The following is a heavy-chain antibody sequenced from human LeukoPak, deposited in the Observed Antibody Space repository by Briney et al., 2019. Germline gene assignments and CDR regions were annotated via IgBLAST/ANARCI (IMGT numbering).Heavy chain of an antibody. CDR3: ARAPVTSCRGAYCYPFDY. Sequence: GGSLRLSCAASGFTFGTYDMHWVRQARGKGLEWVSAIGTGDDTYYPDSVRGRFTISRDNSKNTLYLQMNSLRVEDAAVYYCARAPVTSCRGAYCYPFDYWGQGTLVTVSS. J-gene: IGHJ4*02. CDR1: GFTFGTYD. V-gene: IGHV3-13*01. D-gene: IGHD2-21*01. CDR2: IGTGDDT.